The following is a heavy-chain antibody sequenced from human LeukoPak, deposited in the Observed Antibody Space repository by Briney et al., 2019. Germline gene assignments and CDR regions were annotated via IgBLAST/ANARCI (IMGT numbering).Heavy chain of an antibody. Sequence: PGRSLRLSCAASGFTFDDYAMHWVRQAPGKGLEWVSGISWNSGSIGYADSVKGRFTISRDNAKNSLYLQMNSLRAGDMALYYCAKDGSSSLEYYYYMDVWGKGTTVTVSS. J-gene: IGHJ6*03. CDR3: AKDGSSSLEYYYYMDV. V-gene: IGHV3-9*03. CDR2: ISWNSGSI. CDR1: GFTFDDYA. D-gene: IGHD6-6*01.